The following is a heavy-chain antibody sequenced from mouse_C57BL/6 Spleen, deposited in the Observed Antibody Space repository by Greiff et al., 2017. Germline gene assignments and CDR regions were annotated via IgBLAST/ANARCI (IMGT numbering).Heavy chain of an antibody. V-gene: IGHV1-18*01. CDR3: ARGRGYYYGSSSFAY. CDR1: GYTFTDYN. Sequence: VQLQQSGPELVKPGASVKIPCKASGYTFTDYNMDWVKQSHGKSLEWIGDINPNNGGTIYNQKFKGKATLTVDKSSSTAYMELRSLTSEDTAVYYCARGRGYYYGSSSFAYWGQGTLVTVSA. J-gene: IGHJ3*01. D-gene: IGHD1-1*01. CDR2: INPNNGGT.